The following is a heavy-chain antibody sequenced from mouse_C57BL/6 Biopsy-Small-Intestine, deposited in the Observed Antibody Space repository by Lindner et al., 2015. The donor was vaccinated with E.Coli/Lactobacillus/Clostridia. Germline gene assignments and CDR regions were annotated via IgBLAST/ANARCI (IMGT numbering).Heavy chain of an antibody. CDR1: GFTFSSYG. V-gene: IGHV5-6*01. CDR2: ISSGGSYT. J-gene: IGHJ2*01. CDR3: ASLITTADFDY. Sequence: VQLQESGGDLVKPGGSLKLSCAASGFTFSSYGMSWVRQTPDKRLEWVATISSGGSYTYYPDSVKGRFTISRDNAKNTLYLQMSSLKSEDTAMYYCASLITTADFDYWGQGTTLTVSS. D-gene: IGHD1-1*01.